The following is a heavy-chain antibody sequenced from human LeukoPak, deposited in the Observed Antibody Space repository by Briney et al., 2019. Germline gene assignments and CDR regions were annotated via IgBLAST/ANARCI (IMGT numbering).Heavy chain of an antibody. J-gene: IGHJ4*02. CDR3: AGALDQAFDS. CDR1: GYTFTSYF. V-gene: IGHV1-46*01. D-gene: IGHD1/OR15-1a*01. CDR2: INPTSGSS. Sequence: ASVKVSCKAPGYTFTSYFMHWVRQAPGQGLEWVGMINPTSGSSTNAQKFQGRVAMTGDTSTSTVYMELSSLRSEDTAVYYCAGALDQAFDSWGQGTLVTVSS.